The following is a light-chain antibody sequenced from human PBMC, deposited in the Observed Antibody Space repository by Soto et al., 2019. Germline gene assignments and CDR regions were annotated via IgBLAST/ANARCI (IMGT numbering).Light chain of an antibody. CDR3: SSYTSSSIDYV. V-gene: IGLV2-14*01. CDR1: ISDVGGYNY. J-gene: IGLJ1*01. Sequence: QSALTQPASVSGSPGQSITISCTGTISDVGGYNYVSWYQQHPGKAPKLMIYEVSNRPSGVSNRFSGSKSGNTASLTISGLQAEDEADYYCSSYTSSSIDYVFGTGTKVTVL. CDR2: EVS.